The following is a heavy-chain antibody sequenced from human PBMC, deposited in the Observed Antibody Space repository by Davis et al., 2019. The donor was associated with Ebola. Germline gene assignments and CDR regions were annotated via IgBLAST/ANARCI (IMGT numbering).Heavy chain of an antibody. CDR3: ARLIVGATTSLDY. V-gene: IGHV4-4*02. CDR2: IYHSGST. CDR1: GGSISSSNW. J-gene: IGHJ4*02. D-gene: IGHD1-26*01. Sequence: MPSETLSLTCAVSGGSISSSNWWSWVRQPPGKGLEWIGEIYHSGSTNYNPPLKSRVTISVDKSRNQFSLKLSSVTAADTAVYYCARLIVGATTSLDYWGQGTLVTVSS.